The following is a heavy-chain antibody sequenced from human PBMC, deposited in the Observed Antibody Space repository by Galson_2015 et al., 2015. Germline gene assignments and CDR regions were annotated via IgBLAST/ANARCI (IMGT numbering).Heavy chain of an antibody. CDR2: ISSSGSTI. J-gene: IGHJ2*01. D-gene: IGHD6-19*01. CDR1: GFTFSSYE. CDR3: ARGLPSGWYPLPYWYFDL. Sequence: SLRLSCAASGFTFSSYEMNWVRQAPGKGLEWVSYISSSGSTIYYADSVKGRFTISRDNAKNSLYLQMNSLRAEDTAVYYCARGLPSGWYPLPYWYFDLWGRGTL. V-gene: IGHV3-48*03.